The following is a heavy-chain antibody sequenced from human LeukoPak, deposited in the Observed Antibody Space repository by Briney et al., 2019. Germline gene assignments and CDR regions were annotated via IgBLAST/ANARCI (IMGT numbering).Heavy chain of an antibody. J-gene: IGHJ4*02. CDR2: ISSSGSTI. V-gene: IGHV3-48*03. D-gene: IGHD3-9*01. CDR1: GFTFSSYE. Sequence: GGSLRLSCAASGFTFSSYEMNWVRQAPGKGLAGVSYISSSGSTIYYADSVKGRFTISRDNAKNSLYLQMNSLRAEDTAVYYCARDHGYDILAGNPGRFDYWGQGTLVTVSS. CDR3: ARDHGYDILAGNPGRFDY.